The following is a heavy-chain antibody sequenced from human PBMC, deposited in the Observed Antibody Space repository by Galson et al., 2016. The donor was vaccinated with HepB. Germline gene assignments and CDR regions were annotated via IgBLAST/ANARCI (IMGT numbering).Heavy chain of an antibody. CDR1: GFTISMYW. CDR3: TRDPFAVGEFDY. J-gene: IGHJ4*02. CDR2: INSDESSI. V-gene: IGHV3-74*01. Sequence: SLRLSCAASGFTISMYWMHWVRQGPGEGLTWVSRINSDESSIVYADSVKGRFTVSRDNVKNTLYPQMNSLRAEDTAIYYCTRDPFAVGEFDYWGQGTLVTVSS. D-gene: IGHD3-16*01.